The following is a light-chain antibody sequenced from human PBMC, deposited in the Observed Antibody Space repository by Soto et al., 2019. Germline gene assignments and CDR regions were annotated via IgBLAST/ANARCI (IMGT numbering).Light chain of an antibody. Sequence: QLHQSQSSLSASVGDRVAVTCRASQGISSYLAWYQQKPGKAPKLLIYDASTLQSGVPSRFSGSGSGTDFTLTVSSLQPDDFATYYCQHYNSYSEAFGQGTKVDIK. J-gene: IGKJ1*01. CDR1: QGISSY. CDR2: DAS. V-gene: IGKV1-16*01. CDR3: QHYNSYSEA.